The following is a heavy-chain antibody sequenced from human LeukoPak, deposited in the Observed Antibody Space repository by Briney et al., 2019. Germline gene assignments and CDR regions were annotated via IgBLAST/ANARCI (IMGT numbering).Heavy chain of an antibody. J-gene: IGHJ4*02. Sequence: SQTLPLTCAISGDSVSSNSATWNRIRQSPSRGLEWLGRTYYRSKWYYDYALSVKSRISINPDTSKNQFSLQLNSVTPEDTAVYYCAGTGSYFRYWDQGTLVTVSS. CDR3: AGTGSYFRY. V-gene: IGHV6-1*01. CDR1: GDSVSSNSAT. D-gene: IGHD1-26*01. CDR2: TYYRSKWYY.